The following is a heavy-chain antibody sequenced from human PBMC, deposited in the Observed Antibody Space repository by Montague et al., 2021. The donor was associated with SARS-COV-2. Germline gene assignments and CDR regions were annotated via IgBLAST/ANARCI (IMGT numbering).Heavy chain of an antibody. CDR3: VRYSGWFYFDF. Sequence: KKYSDYAPSLRCRLTVNPDASKNEFSLELSYVTPEDTAVYYCVRYSGWFYFDFWGQGTLVTVSS. J-gene: IGHJ4*02. V-gene: IGHV6-1*01. D-gene: IGHD6-19*01. CDR2: KKYS.